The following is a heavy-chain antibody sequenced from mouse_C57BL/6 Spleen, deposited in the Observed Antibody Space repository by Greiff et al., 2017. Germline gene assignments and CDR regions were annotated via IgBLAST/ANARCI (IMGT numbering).Heavy chain of an antibody. J-gene: IGHJ4*01. V-gene: IGHV10-1*01. Sequence: DVKLVESGGGLVQPKGSLKISCAASGFSFTTYAMNWVRQAPGKGLEWVARIRSKSNNYATYYADSVKDRFTISRDDSESMLYLQMNNLKTEDTAMYYCVRQNYAMDYWGQGTSVTVSS. CDR1: GFSFTTYA. CDR2: IRSKSNNYAT. CDR3: VRQNYAMDY.